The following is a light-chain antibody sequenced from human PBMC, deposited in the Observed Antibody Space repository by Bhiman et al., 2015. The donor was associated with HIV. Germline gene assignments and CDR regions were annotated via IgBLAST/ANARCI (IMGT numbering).Light chain of an antibody. CDR3: SSYTTSSTYV. Sequence: QSALTQPLSASGSPGQSLTISCTGSRSDVGHSDFVSWYRQYPGKAPTIILYEVDKRPSGVPNRFSGSKSDNTASLTISGLQAEDEADYYCSSYTTSSTYVFGTGTKVTVL. V-gene: IGLV2-8*01. J-gene: IGLJ1*01. CDR2: EVD. CDR1: RSDVGHSDF.